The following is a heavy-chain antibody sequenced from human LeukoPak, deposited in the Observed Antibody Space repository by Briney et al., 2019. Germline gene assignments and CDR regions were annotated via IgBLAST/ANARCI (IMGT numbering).Heavy chain of an antibody. CDR1: GGTFSSYA. J-gene: IGHJ6*03. D-gene: IGHD2-2*02. CDR3: ARDAGYCSSTSCYRYYYYMDV. Sequence: SVKVSCKASGGTFSSYAISWVRQAPGQGLEWMGGIIPIFGTANYAQKFQGRVTITADEPTSTAYMELSSLRSEDTAVYYCARDAGYCSSTSCYRYYYYMDVWGKGTTVTVSS. V-gene: IGHV1-69*13. CDR2: IIPIFGTA.